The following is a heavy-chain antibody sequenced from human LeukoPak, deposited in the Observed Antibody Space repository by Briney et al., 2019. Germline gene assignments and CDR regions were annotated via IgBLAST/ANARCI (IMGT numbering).Heavy chain of an antibody. J-gene: IGHJ6*03. CDR3: ARGRGDQYYYDSSGYYGIYYYYMDV. CDR2: TRNKANSYTT. Sequence: GGSLRLSCAASGFTFSDHYMDWVRQAPGKGLEWVGRTRNKANSYTTEYAASVKGRFTISRDDSKNSLYLQMSSLKTEDTAVYYCARGRGDQYYYDSSGYYGIYYYYMDVWGKGTTVTVSS. D-gene: IGHD3-22*01. CDR1: GFTFSDHY. V-gene: IGHV3-72*01.